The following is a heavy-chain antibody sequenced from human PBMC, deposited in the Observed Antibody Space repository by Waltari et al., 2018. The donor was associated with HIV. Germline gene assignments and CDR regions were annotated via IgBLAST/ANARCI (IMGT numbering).Heavy chain of an antibody. D-gene: IGHD5-12*01. CDR2: IWYDGSNK. Sequence: QEQLVESGGGVVQPGGSLRLSCAASGIMFSSFAMHWVRQAPGKGVGWGAFIWYDGSNKHYVDSVKGRFTISRDNSKNTLYLQMNSLRAEDTAVYYCARDIVTTIDAFNIWGQGTMVTVSS. J-gene: IGHJ3*02. CDR3: ARDIVTTIDAFNI. V-gene: IGHV3-33*01. CDR1: GIMFSSFA.